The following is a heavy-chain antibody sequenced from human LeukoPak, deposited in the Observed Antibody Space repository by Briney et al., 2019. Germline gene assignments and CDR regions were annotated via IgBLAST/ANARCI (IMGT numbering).Heavy chain of an antibody. CDR1: GYTFTGYY. D-gene: IGHD3-10*01. CDR2: INPNSGGT. Sequence: GASVKVSCKASGYTFTGYYMHWVRQAPGQGLEWMGWINPNSGGTNYAQKFQGRVTMTRDTSISAAYMELSRLRSDDTAVYYCARVLFEGGGFGELLPFDYWGQGTLVTVSS. CDR3: ARVLFEGGGFGELLPFDY. V-gene: IGHV1-2*02. J-gene: IGHJ4*02.